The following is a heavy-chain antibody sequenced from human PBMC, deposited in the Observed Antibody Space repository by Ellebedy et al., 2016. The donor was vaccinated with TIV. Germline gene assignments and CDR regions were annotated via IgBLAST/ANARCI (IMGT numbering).Heavy chain of an antibody. Sequence: GGSLRLXXAASGFTFSSYAMSWVRQAPGKGLEWVSAISGSGGSTYYADSVKGRFTISRDNSKNTLYLQMNSLRAEDTAVYYCAKENRAYGDYAGAFDIWGQGTMVTVSS. CDR3: AKENRAYGDYAGAFDI. CDR2: ISGSGGST. V-gene: IGHV3-23*01. D-gene: IGHD4-17*01. J-gene: IGHJ3*02. CDR1: GFTFSSYA.